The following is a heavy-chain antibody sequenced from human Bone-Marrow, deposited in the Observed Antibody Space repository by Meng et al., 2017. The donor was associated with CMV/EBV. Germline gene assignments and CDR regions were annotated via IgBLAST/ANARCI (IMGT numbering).Heavy chain of an antibody. D-gene: IGHD2-8*01. CDR1: GGSVSRSTFP. CDR3: ARTKKALRTIFDY. V-gene: IGHV4-39*01. Sequence: GGSVSRSTFPWGWSRHPPGKGLEWIGNIFYSGSTFYNPSLTSRVTISVDTSKNQFSLKLSSVTAADTALYYCARTKKALRTIFDYWGQGTLVTVSS. CDR2: IFYSGST. J-gene: IGHJ4*02.